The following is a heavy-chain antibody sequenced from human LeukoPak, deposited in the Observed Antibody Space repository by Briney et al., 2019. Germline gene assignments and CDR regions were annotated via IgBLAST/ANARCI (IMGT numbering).Heavy chain of an antibody. V-gene: IGHV4-61*02. CDR2: IYTSGST. J-gene: IGHJ4*02. CDR3: ARGPHGGSIPSSWYFDY. D-gene: IGHD6-13*01. Sequence: SETLSLTCTVSGGSISSGSYYWSWIRQPAGKGLEWIGRIYTSGSTNYNPSLKSRVTISVDTSKNQFSLKLSSVTAADTAVYYCARGPHGGSIPSSWYFDYWGQGTLVTVSS. CDR1: GGSISSGSYY.